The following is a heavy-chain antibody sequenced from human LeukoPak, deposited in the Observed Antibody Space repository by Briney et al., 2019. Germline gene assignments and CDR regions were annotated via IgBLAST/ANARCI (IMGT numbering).Heavy chain of an antibody. CDR2: IYHSGST. CDR3: ARDFGPYSPDAFDI. CDR1: GYSISSGYY. V-gene: IGHV4-38-2*02. Sequence: SETLSLTCTVSGYSISSGYYWGWIRQPLGKGLEWIGSIYHSGSTYYNPSLKSRISISVDTSKNQFSLKLSSVTAADTAVYYCARDFGPYSPDAFDIWGQGTMLTVSS. J-gene: IGHJ3*02. D-gene: IGHD5-18*01.